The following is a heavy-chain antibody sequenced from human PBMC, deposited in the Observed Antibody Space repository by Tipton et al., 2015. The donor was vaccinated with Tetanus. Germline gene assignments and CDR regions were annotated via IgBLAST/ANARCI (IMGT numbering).Heavy chain of an antibody. CDR1: GFTFSSFG. CDR2: TQFSGGT. D-gene: IGHD6-19*01. V-gene: IGHV4-31*02. CDR3: ARDFRGNGDGWYWDY. Sequence: LRLSCVASGFTFSSFGMNWVRQAPGKGLEAIGNTQFSGGTYYDPSLKSRATISIDMSKNQFSLKLTSVTAADTAVYFCARDFRGNGDGWYWDYWGQGTLVTVSS. J-gene: IGHJ4*02.